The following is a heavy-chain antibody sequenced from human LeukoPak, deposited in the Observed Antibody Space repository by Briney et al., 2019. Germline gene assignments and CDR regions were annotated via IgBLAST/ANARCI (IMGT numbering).Heavy chain of an antibody. CDR3: ARDSGPLDT. J-gene: IGHJ5*02. V-gene: IGHV3-33*01. Sequence: PGGSLRLSCTASAFTFSSYGLHWVRQAPGKGLEWVAVIRYDGSNKYYPDSVKGRFTISRDDSKNTLYLQMNSLRAEDTAVYYCARDSGPLDTWGQGTLVTVYS. D-gene: IGHD1-1*01. CDR1: AFTFSSYG. CDR2: IRYDGSNK.